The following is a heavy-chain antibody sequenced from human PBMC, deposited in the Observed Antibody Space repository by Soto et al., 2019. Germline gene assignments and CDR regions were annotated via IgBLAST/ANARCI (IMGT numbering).Heavy chain of an antibody. CDR2: ISYDGRDK. Sequence: GGSLRLSCAASGFTFSSYGMRWVRQAPGKGLEWVAVISYDGRDKYYADSVKGRFTISRDNSKNTLFLQMNSLRAEDTTVYYCAKDRGRGRDAFDIWGQGTMVPVSS. CDR3: AKDRGRGRDAFDI. D-gene: IGHD5-12*01. V-gene: IGHV3-30*18. CDR1: GFTFSSYG. J-gene: IGHJ3*02.